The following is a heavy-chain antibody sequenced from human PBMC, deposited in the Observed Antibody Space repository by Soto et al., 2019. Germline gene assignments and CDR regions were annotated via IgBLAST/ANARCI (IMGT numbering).Heavy chain of an antibody. CDR1: GFTFSSYG. J-gene: IGHJ1*01. CDR3: AKDRTMIAFQH. D-gene: IGHD3-22*01. Sequence: VQLVESGGGVVQPGRSLRLSCAASGFTFSSYGMHWVRQAPGKGLEWVAVISYDGSNKYYADSVKGRFTISRDNSKNTLYLQMNSLRAEDTAVYYCAKDRTMIAFQHWGQGTLVTVSS. V-gene: IGHV3-30*18. CDR2: ISYDGSNK.